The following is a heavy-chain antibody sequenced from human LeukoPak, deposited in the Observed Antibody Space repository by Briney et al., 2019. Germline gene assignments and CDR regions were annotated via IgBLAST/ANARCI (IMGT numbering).Heavy chain of an antibody. CDR2: ISSASGTI. CDR3: ARSTELSDPYFYYGMDV. Sequence: PRGSLRLSCAASGFSFRSFEMSWVRQAPGKGLECIAYISSASGTIYHADSVKGRFTISRDNANNSLYLQMNSLRAEDTAIYYCARSTELSDPYFYYGMDVWGQGTTVTLSS. V-gene: IGHV3-48*03. CDR1: GFSFRSFE. D-gene: IGHD1-26*01. J-gene: IGHJ6*02.